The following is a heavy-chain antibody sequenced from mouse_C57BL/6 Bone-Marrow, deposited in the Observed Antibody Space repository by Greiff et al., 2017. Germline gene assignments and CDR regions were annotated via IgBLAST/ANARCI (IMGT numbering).Heavy chain of an antibody. J-gene: IGHJ3*01. V-gene: IGHV5-6*01. Sequence: EVKLVESGGDLVKPGGSLKLSCAASGFTFSSYGMSWVRQTPDKRLEWVATISSGGSYTYYPDSVQGGFTISRDNAKNTLYLQMSILKSEDTAMYFCARHGDGYPFAYWGQGTLVTVSA. CDR1: GFTFSSYG. CDR3: ARHGDGYPFAY. D-gene: IGHD2-3*01. CDR2: ISSGGSYT.